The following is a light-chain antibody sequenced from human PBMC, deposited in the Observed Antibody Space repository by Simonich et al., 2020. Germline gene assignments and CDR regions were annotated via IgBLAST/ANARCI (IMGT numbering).Light chain of an antibody. V-gene: IGLV6-57*03. J-gene: IGLJ3*02. CDR2: GDN. CDR3: SAWDSSLSAWV. Sequence: NFMLTQPHSASESPGKTVTISCTRSSGRIASNYVQWYQQRPGSAPTTCIYGDNQRPAGVPDRFSGSIDSSSNAASLTISGLKTEDEADYYCSAWDSSLSAWVFGGGTKLTVL. CDR1: SGRIASNY.